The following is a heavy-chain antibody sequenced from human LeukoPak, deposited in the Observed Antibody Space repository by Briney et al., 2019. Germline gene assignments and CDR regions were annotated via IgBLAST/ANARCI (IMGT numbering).Heavy chain of an antibody. D-gene: IGHD5-18*01. J-gene: IGHJ4*02. CDR2: IYYSGST. V-gene: IGHV4-39*01. Sequence: SETLSLTCTVSGGSISSYYWGWIRQPPGKGLEWIGSIYYSGSTYYNPSLKSRVTISVDTSKNQFSLKLSSVTAADTAVYYCARRRGYSYGPFDYWGQGTLVTVSS. CDR3: ARRRGYSYGPFDY. CDR1: GGSISSYY.